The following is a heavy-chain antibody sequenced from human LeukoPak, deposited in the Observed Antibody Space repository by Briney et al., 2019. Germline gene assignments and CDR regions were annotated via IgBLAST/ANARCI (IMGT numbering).Heavy chain of an antibody. D-gene: IGHD3-22*01. CDR1: GGSISSSSYY. J-gene: IGHJ4*02. Sequence: SETLSLTCTVSGGSISSSSYYWGWIRQPPGKGLEWIGSIYYSGSTYYNPSLKSRVTISVDTSKNQFSLKLSSVTAADTAVYYCARRHYYDSSGYYYYWGQGTLVTVSS. V-gene: IGHV4-39*01. CDR3: ARRHYYDSSGYYYY. CDR2: IYYSGST.